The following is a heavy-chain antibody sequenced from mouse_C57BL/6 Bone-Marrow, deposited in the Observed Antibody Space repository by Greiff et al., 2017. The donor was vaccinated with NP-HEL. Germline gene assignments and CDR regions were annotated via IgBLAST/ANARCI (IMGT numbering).Heavy chain of an antibody. CDR3: ARSIYYDYADDPFYAMDY. J-gene: IGHJ4*01. CDR2: IRNKANGYTT. D-gene: IGHD2-4*01. CDR1: GFTFTAYY. Sequence: EVNVVESGGGLVQPGGSLSLSCAASGFTFTAYYMSWVRQPPGKALEWLVFIRNKANGYTTEYSASVKGRFTISRDNSQSILYLQMNALRAEDSATYYCARSIYYDYADDPFYAMDYWGQGTSVTVSS. V-gene: IGHV7-3*01.